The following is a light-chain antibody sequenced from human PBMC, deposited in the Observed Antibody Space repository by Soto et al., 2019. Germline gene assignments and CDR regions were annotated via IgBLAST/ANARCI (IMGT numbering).Light chain of an antibody. V-gene: IGLV6-57*03. CDR1: SGSIASNY. CDR3: QSYDSSNSWV. J-gene: IGLJ3*02. CDR2: EDN. Sequence: NFMLTQPHSVSESPGKTVTISCTRSSGSIASNYVQWYQQRPGSAPTTVIYEDNQRPSGVPDRSSGSIDSSSNSASLTISGLKTEDEADYYCQSYDSSNSWVFGGGTKLTVL.